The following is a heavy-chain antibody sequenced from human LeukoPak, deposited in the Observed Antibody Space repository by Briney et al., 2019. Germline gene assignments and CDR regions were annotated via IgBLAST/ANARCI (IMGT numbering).Heavy chain of an antibody. CDR2: ISSGSSYI. D-gene: IGHD3-10*02. J-gene: IGHJ6*04. V-gene: IGHV3-21*01. Sequence: KTGGSLRLSCAASGFTFSSYNMNWVRQAPGKGLEWVSSISSGSSYIYYSDSVQGRFTISRDNAKNSLYLQMNSLRAEDTAVYYCAELGITMIGGVWGKGTTVTISS. CDR3: AELGITMIGGV. CDR1: GFTFSSYN.